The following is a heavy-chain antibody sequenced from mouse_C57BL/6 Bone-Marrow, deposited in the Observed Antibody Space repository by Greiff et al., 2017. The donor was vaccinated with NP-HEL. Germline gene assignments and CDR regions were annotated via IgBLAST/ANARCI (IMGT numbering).Heavy chain of an antibody. CDR1: GFTFSSYA. V-gene: IGHV5-4*03. CDR2: ISDGGSYT. CDR3: ARLFAY. J-gene: IGHJ3*01. Sequence: EVMLVESGGGLVKPGGSLKLSCAASGFTFSSYAMSWVRQTPEKRLEWVATISDGGSYTYYPDNVKGRFTISRDNAKNNLYLQMSHLKSEDTAMYYCARLFAYWGKGTLVTVSA.